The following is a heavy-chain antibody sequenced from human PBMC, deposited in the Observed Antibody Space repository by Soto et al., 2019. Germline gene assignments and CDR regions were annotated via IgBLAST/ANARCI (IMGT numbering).Heavy chain of an antibody. Sequence: QVHLVESGGGLVKAGGSLRLSCGASGFIFSDYYMSWIRQAPGKGLEWLAYISGGGSSIAYADSVKGRFTISRDNARKSLYLQMNSLSDDDTAMYYCGRDRLGGSDSWGQGTLVTVSS. CDR3: GRDRLGGSDS. J-gene: IGHJ4*02. CDR1: GFIFSDYY. D-gene: IGHD3-16*01. CDR2: ISGGGSSI. V-gene: IGHV3-11*01.